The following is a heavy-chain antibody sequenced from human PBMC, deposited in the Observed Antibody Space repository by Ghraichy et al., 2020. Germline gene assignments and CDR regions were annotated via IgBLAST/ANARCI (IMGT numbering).Heavy chain of an antibody. CDR3: AADTPGPLAQIDS. CDR2: VKSKADGGTT. Sequence: GGSLRLSCAASGFTFSSAWMSWVRQAPGKGLEWVGRVKSKADGGTTDYAAPVKGRFSVSRDDSGNTLYLQMNNLETEDTAVYYCAADTPGPLAQIDSWGQGTLVTVSS. V-gene: IGHV3-15*01. CDR1: GFTFSSAW. J-gene: IGHJ4*02. D-gene: IGHD2-15*01.